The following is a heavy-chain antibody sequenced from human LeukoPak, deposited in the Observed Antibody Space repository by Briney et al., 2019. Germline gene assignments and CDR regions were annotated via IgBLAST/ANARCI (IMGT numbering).Heavy chain of an antibody. V-gene: IGHV1-24*01. CDR2: VDANNGET. D-gene: IGHD2-2*01. Sequence: ASVKVSCKVSGYTLTDLSMRWVRQAPGKGLEYMGGVDANNGETIFAQKFQGRATMTEDTSIGTAYMELSSLTSEDTAVYFCATLSVSLPVAIVGLYGLGVWGQGTTVTFSS. J-gene: IGHJ6*02. CDR1: GYTLTDLS. CDR3: ATLSVSLPVAIVGLYGLGV.